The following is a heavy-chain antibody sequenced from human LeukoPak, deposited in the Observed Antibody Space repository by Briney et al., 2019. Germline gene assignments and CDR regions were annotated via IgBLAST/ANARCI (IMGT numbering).Heavy chain of an antibody. CDR3: ALSSSPLRPDY. D-gene: IGHD6-6*01. J-gene: IGHJ4*02. CDR1: GYTFTSYY. CDR2: INPSGGST. Sequence: ASVKVSCKASGYTFTSYYMHWVRQAPGQGLEWMGIINPSGGSTSYAQKFQGRVTMTRDTSTSSVYMELSSLRSEDTAVYYCALSSSPLRPDYWGQGTLVTVSS. V-gene: IGHV1-46*01.